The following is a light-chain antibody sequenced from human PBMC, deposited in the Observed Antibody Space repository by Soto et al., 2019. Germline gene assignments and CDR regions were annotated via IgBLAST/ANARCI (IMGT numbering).Light chain of an antibody. J-gene: IGLJ1*01. CDR1: SSDVGGYNY. V-gene: IGLV2-14*01. CDR3: SLYTTDSTYV. Sequence: QSVLTQPASVSGSPGQSITISCTGTSSDVGGYNYVSWYQQHPGKAPKLMIYEVNNRPSGVPDRLSGSKSGNTASLTISGLQAEDEGEYYCSLYTTDSTYVFGPGTKVTVL. CDR2: EVN.